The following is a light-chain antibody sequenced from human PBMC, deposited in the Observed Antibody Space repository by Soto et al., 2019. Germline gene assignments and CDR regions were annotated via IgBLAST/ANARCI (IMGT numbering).Light chain of an antibody. CDR2: GAS. Sequence: EIVLTQSPCTLSLSPGERATLSCRASQSVSSSYLAWYQRKPGQAPRLLISGASTGASGIPPRFSGSGSGTEFTLTIDRLQSADFAVYYCQQYDRWPVTFGGGTKVDIK. J-gene: IGKJ4*01. CDR1: QSVSSSY. CDR3: QQYDRWPVT. V-gene: IGKV3-20*01.